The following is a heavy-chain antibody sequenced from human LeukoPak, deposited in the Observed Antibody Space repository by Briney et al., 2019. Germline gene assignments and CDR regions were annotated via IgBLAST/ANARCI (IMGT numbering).Heavy chain of an antibody. CDR2: IYHSGST. J-gene: IGHJ3*02. Sequence: SQTLSLTCAVSGGSISSGGYSWRWIRQPPGKGLEWIGYIYHSGSTYYNPSLKSRVTISVDRSKNQFSLKLSSVTAADTAVYYCARGSGAFDIWGQGTMVTVSS. CDR3: ARGSGAFDI. CDR1: GGSISSGGYS. V-gene: IGHV4-30-2*01.